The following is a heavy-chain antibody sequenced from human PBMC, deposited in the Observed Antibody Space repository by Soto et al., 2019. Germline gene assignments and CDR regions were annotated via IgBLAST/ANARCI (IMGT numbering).Heavy chain of an antibody. Sequence: EVQLLASGGGLVQPGGSLRLSCAGSGFTLSRYATSWVRQAPGKGLEWISGLGTADHNIFYADSVRGRFTISRDNSKNTFYLQMNSLRAEDTAVYYCAKTLGEYLYFFDHWGQGIQVTVSS. CDR3: AKTLGEYLYFFDH. D-gene: IGHD3-10*01. J-gene: IGHJ4*02. CDR2: LGTADHNI. CDR1: GFTLSRYA. V-gene: IGHV3-23*01.